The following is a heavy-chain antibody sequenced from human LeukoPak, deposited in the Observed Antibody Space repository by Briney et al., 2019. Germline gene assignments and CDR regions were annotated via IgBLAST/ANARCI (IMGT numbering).Heavy chain of an antibody. J-gene: IGHJ4*02. CDR3: ARNFDSVTSAFAY. CDR1: GFTFSYYS. Sequence: GGSLRLSCAASGFTFSYYSMNWVRQAPGKGLVWVSTISSSGRYIYYAESVKGRFIISRDNTNSSLFLQMNSLRAEDTAVYFCARNFDSVTSAFAYWGQGSLVTVSS. D-gene: IGHD3-16*01. CDR2: ISSSGRYI. V-gene: IGHV3-21*01.